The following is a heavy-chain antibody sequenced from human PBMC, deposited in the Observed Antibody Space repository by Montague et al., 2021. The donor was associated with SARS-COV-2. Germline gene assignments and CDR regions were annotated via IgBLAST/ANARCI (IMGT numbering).Heavy chain of an antibody. V-gene: IGHV3-20*01. CDR3: SRGGGMIRGVVDL. J-gene: IGHJ4*02. Sequence: SLRLSCAVSGFTFDDYGMSWVRQAPGKGLEWVSGISRSGDRTAYGDSVKGRFTISRDNAKNSLYLQMNSLRVEDTAFYHCSRGGGMIRGVVDLWGQGILVSVSS. CDR2: ISRSGDRT. D-gene: IGHD3-10*01. CDR1: GFTFDDYG.